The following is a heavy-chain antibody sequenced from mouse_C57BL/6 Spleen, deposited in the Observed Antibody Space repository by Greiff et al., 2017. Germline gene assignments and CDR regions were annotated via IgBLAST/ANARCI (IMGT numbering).Heavy chain of an antibody. CDR3: ARNDYDRGFAY. CDR1: GFTFSDYG. Sequence: EVQLVESGGGLVKPGGSLKLSCAASGFTFSDYGMHWVRQAPEKGLEWVAYISSGSSTIYYADTVKGRFTISRDNAKNTLFLQMTSLRSEDTAMYYCARNDYDRGFAYWGQGTLVTVSA. D-gene: IGHD2-4*01. J-gene: IGHJ3*01. CDR2: ISSGSSTI. V-gene: IGHV5-17*01.